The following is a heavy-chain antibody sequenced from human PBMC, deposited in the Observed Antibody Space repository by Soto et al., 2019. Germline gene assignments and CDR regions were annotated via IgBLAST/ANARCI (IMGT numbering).Heavy chain of an antibody. CDR1: GGTFSSYA. J-gene: IGHJ6*02. V-gene: IGHV1-69*15. D-gene: IGHD6-6*01. CDR3: AKSPDPYSSSNYYYYGMDV. Sequence: QVQLVQSGAEVKKPGSSVKASCKASGGTFSSYAITWVRQAPGQGLEWMGRIIPIFGTTNYAQKFQGRVMITADESTSTAYMDLSSLRSDDTAVYYCAKSPDPYSSSNYYYYGMDVWGQGTTVTVSS. CDR2: IIPIFGTT.